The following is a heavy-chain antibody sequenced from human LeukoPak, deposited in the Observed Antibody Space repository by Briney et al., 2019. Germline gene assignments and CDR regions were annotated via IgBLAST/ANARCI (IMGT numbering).Heavy chain of an antibody. CDR2: ISGSGGST. Sequence: GGSLRLSCAASGFTFSSYAMSWVRQAPGKGLEWVSAISGSGGSTYYADYVKVRFTISRDNSKNTLYLQMNSLRAEDTAVYYCAKDPLPYDSSGYYSANWFDPWGQGTLVTVSS. J-gene: IGHJ5*02. D-gene: IGHD3-22*01. V-gene: IGHV3-23*01. CDR1: GFTFSSYA. CDR3: AKDPLPYDSSGYYSANWFDP.